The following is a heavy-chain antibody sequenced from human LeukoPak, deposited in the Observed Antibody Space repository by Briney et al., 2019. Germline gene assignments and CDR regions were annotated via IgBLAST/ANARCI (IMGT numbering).Heavy chain of an antibody. CDR1: GGSISRGGYS. J-gene: IGHJ3*02. CDR2: IYHSGST. V-gene: IGHV4-30-2*01. Sequence: SQTLSLTCAVSGGSISRGGYSWSWIRQPPGKGLEWIGYIYHSGSTYYKPSLKSRVTITVDRSKNQFSLKLSSVTAADTAVYYCARETGQNDAFDIWGQGTMVTVSS. CDR3: ARETGQNDAFDI.